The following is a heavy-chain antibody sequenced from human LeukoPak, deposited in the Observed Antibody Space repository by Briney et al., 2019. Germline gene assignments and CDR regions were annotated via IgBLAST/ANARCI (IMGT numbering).Heavy chain of an antibody. Sequence: ASVKVSCKASGYTFTGYYMHWVRQAPGQGLEWVGWINPNSGGTNYAQKFQGRVTMTRDTSISTAYMELSRLRSDDTAVYYCARDLLYYYDSSGYYYNYWGQGTLVTVSS. CDR3: ARDLLYYYDSSGYYYNY. J-gene: IGHJ4*02. V-gene: IGHV1-2*02. D-gene: IGHD3-22*01. CDR1: GYTFTGYY. CDR2: INPNSGGT.